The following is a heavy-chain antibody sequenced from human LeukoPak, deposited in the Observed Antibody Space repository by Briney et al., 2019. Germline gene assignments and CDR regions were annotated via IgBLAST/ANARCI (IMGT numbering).Heavy chain of an antibody. CDR1: GCTFSSYL. Sequence: GGSLRLSCAASGCTFSSYLITWIRQAPRPGLERVGNIKQDGSEKNYVDSVQGRFTISTDDAKNSLYLQMNSLRVDDTALYYCARAGYTYTTLYYWGQGTLVTVSS. D-gene: IGHD5-18*01. V-gene: IGHV3-7*01. CDR3: ARAGYTYTTLYY. J-gene: IGHJ4*02. CDR2: IKQDGSEK.